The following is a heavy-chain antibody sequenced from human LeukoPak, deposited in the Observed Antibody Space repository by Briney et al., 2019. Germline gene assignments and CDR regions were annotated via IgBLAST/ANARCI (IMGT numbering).Heavy chain of an antibody. Sequence: SETLSLTCTVSGGSISSYYWNWIRQPPGRGLEWIGYIYYSGTTSYNPSLKSRVTISVDTSKNQFSLKLTSVTAADTAVYYCARGESSASNWFDPWGQGTLVTVFS. CDR2: IYYSGTT. V-gene: IGHV4-59*01. CDR1: GGSISSYY. J-gene: IGHJ5*02. CDR3: ARGESSASNWFDP. D-gene: IGHD3-22*01.